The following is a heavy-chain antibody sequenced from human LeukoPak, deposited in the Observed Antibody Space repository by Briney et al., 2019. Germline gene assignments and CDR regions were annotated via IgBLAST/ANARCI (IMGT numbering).Heavy chain of an antibody. Sequence: ASVKVSCKASGYTFTSYDINWVRQATGQGLEWMGWMNPNSGNTGYAQKFQGRVTMTRDTSISTAYMELSRLRSDDTAVYYCAQGAVADAFDIWGQGTMVTVSS. D-gene: IGHD6-19*01. CDR3: AQGAVADAFDI. CDR1: GYTFTSYD. V-gene: IGHV1-8*01. J-gene: IGHJ3*02. CDR2: MNPNSGNT.